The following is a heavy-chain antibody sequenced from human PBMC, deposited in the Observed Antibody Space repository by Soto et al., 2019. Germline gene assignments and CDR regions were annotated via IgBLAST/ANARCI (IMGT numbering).Heavy chain of an antibody. V-gene: IGHV3-33*01. D-gene: IGHD3-22*01. CDR2: IWYDGSNK. CDR3: ARDVRDYYDSSGYPPTDY. J-gene: IGHJ4*02. Sequence: GGSLRLSWAASGSTFGSYGLHGVGQAPGKGLEWVAVIWYDGSNKYYADSVKGRFTISRDNSNNTLYLKMNSLRAEDTAVYYCARDVRDYYDSSGYPPTDYWGQGTLVTVSS. CDR1: GSTFGSYG.